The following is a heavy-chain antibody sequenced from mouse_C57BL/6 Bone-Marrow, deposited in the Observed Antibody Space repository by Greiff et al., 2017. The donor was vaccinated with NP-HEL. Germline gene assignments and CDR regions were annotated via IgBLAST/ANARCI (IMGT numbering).Heavy chain of an antibody. CDR3: ARVFPSVVVAPYYFDY. Sequence: EVKLVESEGGLVQPGSSMKLSCTASGFTFSDYYMAWVRQVPEKGLEWVANINYDGSSTYYLDSLKSRFIISRDNAKNILYLQMSSLKSEDTATYYCARVFPSVVVAPYYFDYWGQGTTLTVSS. CDR1: GFTFSDYY. J-gene: IGHJ2*01. D-gene: IGHD1-1*01. V-gene: IGHV5-16*01. CDR2: INYDGSST.